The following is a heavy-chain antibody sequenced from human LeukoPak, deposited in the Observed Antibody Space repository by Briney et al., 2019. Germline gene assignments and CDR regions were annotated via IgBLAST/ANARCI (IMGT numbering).Heavy chain of an antibody. V-gene: IGHV3-53*01. CDR1: GFTVSTYY. D-gene: IGHD2-2*01. CDR3: ARGLGYCTSTTCLLPFDY. J-gene: IGHJ4*02. CDR2: IYSGGST. Sequence: GVSLRLSCAASGFTVSTYYMTWVRQAPGKGLECVSVIYSGGSTYYADSVKGRFTISRDNSKNTLYLQMNSLRAEDTAMYYCARGLGYCTSTTCLLPFDYWGQGTLVTVSS.